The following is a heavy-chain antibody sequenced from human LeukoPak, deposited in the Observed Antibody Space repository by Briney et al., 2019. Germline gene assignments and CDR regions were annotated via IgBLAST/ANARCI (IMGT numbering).Heavy chain of an antibody. D-gene: IGHD2-15*01. CDR1: GFTFSSYA. CDR3: ARIVNNNQCSGGSCYSGAAFDY. Sequence: PGGSLRLSCAASGFTFSSYAMHWVRQAPGKGLEWVAVISYDGSNKYYADSVKGRFTISRDNSKNTLYLQMNSLRAEDTAVYYCARIVNNNQCSGGSCYSGAAFDYWGQGTLVTVSS. J-gene: IGHJ4*02. V-gene: IGHV3-30*04. CDR2: ISYDGSNK.